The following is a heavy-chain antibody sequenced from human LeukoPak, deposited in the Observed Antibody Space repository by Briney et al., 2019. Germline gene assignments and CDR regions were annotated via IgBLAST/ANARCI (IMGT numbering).Heavy chain of an antibody. D-gene: IGHD3-22*01. CDR2: VSGSGGAT. V-gene: IGHV3-23*01. J-gene: IGHJ4*02. CDR1: GLTFSSFA. CDR3: AKEGTYYDSNGHYTH. Sequence: GGSLRLSCAASGLTFSSFAMRWVRQAPGKGLEWVSSVSGSGGATYYADSVKGRFTISRDNSKNTLFLQMSSLRVEDTAIYYCAKEGTYYDSNGHYTHWGQGTLVAVSS.